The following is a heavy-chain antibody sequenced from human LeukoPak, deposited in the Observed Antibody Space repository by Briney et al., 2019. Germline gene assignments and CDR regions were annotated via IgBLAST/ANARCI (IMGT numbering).Heavy chain of an antibody. V-gene: IGHV3-23*01. CDR2: ICGPGGTK. D-gene: IGHD4-23*01. Sequence: HPGGSLRLSCVVSGFTFSTHAMTSVRQAPGNGLERVSDICGPGGTKYKAATVRGRFTIYRNNSKNTLFLQGDRLRAEDTAGYYCARDTGVIAVHYMDVWGKGTTVIVSS. CDR3: ARDTGVIAVHYMDV. J-gene: IGHJ6*03. CDR1: GFTFSTHA.